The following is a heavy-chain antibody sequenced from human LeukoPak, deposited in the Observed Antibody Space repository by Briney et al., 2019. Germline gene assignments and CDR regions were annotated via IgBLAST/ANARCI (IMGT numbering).Heavy chain of an antibody. D-gene: IGHD3-16*01. CDR1: GGSFSGYY. CDR3: ARHYGP. Sequence: KTSETLSLTCAVYGGSFSGYYWSRIRQPPGKGLEWIGSIYDSGSTYYNPSLKSRVTISVDTSKNQFSLKLNSVTAADTAVYYCARHYGPWGQGTLVTVSS. V-gene: IGHV4-34*01. J-gene: IGHJ5*02. CDR2: IYDSGST.